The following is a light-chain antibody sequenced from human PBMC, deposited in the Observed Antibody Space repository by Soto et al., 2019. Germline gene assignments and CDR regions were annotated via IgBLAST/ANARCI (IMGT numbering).Light chain of an antibody. CDR2: GNN. J-gene: IGLJ1*01. CDR1: SSNIGAGYD. V-gene: IGLV1-40*01. Sequence: QSALTQPPSVSGAPGQSVTISCTGSSSNIGAGYDAHWYQQLPGTAPKLLIYGNNNRPSGVPDRFSGSKSGSSASLAITGLQAEDEADYYCQSTSLSGFHVFGSGTKVTVL. CDR3: QSTSLSGFHV.